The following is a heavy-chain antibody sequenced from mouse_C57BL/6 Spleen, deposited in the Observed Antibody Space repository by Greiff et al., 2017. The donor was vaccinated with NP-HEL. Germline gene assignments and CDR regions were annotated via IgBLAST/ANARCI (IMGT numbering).Heavy chain of an antibody. V-gene: IGHV5-4*01. CDR3: ARDGYDYDNYAMDY. CDR1: GFTFSSYA. J-gene: IGHJ4*01. CDR2: ISDGGSYT. D-gene: IGHD2-4*01. Sequence: EVKLVESGGGLVKPGGSLKLSCAASGFTFSSYAMSWVRQTPEKRLEWVATISDGGSYTYYPDNVKGRFTISRDNAKNNLYLQMSHLKSEDTAMYYCARDGYDYDNYAMDYWGQGTSVTVSS.